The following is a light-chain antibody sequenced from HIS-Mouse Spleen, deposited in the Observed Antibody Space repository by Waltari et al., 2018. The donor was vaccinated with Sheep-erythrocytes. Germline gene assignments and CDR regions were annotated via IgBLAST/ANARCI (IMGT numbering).Light chain of an antibody. V-gene: IGLV2-11*01. CDR2: DVS. Sequence: QSALTQPRSVSGSPGQSVTISCTGTSSDVGGYNYVSWYQQHPGKAPKFMIYDVSKRPSRVPDRCTGSKSGHTASLTISGLQAEDEADYYCCSYAGSYPWVFGGGTKLTVL. CDR1: SSDVGGYNY. CDR3: CSYAGSYPWV. J-gene: IGLJ3*02.